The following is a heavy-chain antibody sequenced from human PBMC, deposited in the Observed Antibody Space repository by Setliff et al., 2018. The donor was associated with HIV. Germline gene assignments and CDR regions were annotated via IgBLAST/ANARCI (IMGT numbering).Heavy chain of an antibody. J-gene: IGHJ2*01. CDR1: GGTSNTYA. V-gene: IGHV1-69*13. Sequence: SVKVSCKASGGTSNTYAINWVRQAPGQGLEWMGGTIPFFGTATYAQKFQGRVTITADEATTTAYMELSSLTFEDSAVYYCATDRRDGYNHPPRYWYFDLWGRGTLVTVSS. CDR3: ATDRRDGYNHPPRYWYFDL. D-gene: IGHD5-12*01. CDR2: TIPFFGTA.